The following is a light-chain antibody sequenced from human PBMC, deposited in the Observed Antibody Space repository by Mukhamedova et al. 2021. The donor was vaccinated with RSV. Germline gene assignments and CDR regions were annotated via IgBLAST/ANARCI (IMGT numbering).Light chain of an antibody. Sequence: VHWYQQKPGQAPVVVIHRDSNRPSGIPDRFSGSNSGNTATLTISGAQAGDAADYYCQVWDISTVVFGGGSKLTVV. CDR2: RDS. V-gene: IGLV3-9*01. J-gene: IGLJ2*01. CDR3: QVWDISTVV.